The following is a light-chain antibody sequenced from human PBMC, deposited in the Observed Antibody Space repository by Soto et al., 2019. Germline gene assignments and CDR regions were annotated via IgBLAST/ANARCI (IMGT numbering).Light chain of an antibody. CDR3: ATWDDSLDAAV. CDR1: SSNIGTNT. Sequence: QSVLTQPPSASGTPGQSVTISCSGSSSNIGTNTVNWYQQFSGAAPKLLIYSDNQRPPGVPDRLSGSKSGTSASLAISGLQSEDEADYYCATWDDSLDAAVFGGGTQLTVL. CDR2: SDN. V-gene: IGLV1-44*01. J-gene: IGLJ7*01.